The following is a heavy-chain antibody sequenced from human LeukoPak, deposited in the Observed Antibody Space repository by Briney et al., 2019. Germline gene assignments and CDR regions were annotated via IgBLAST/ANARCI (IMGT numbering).Heavy chain of an antibody. D-gene: IGHD5-18*01. CDR3: ARGRVQLWFGS. CDR2: ISSSSSTI. Sequence: GGSLRLSCAASGFTFSDYYMNWVRQAPGKGLEWVSYISSSSSTIYYADSVKGRFTISRDNAKNSLYPQMNSLRAEDTAVYYCARGRVQLWFGSRGQGTLVTVSS. CDR1: GFTFSDYY. V-gene: IGHV3-48*01. J-gene: IGHJ4*02.